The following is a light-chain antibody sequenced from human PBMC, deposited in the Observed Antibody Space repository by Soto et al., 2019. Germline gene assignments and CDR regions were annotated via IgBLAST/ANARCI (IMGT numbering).Light chain of an antibody. CDR1: SSNIGSTT. V-gene: IGLV1-44*01. Sequence: QSVLTQPPSASGTPGQRVTISCSGSSSNIGSTTVNWYQQFPGTAPKLLIYSTDQRPSGVPDRFSGTKSGNSASLAISGLRSDDEAEYDCATWDDSLRAVVFGGGTKLTVL. CDR3: ATWDDSLRAVV. CDR2: STD. J-gene: IGLJ2*01.